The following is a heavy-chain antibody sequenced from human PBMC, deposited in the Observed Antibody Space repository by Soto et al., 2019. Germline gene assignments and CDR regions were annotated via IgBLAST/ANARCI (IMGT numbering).Heavy chain of an antibody. V-gene: IGHV1-8*01. CDR1: GYTFTNYD. J-gene: IGHJ4*02. D-gene: IGHD3-3*01. Sequence: QVQLVQSGAEVKKPGASVKVSCKASGYTFTNYDINWVRQATGQGLEWMGWMNPNSGNTGYAQKFQGRVTMTRNTSISTAYMELSSLRSEDTAVYYCARGVTYYDFWSGYSSYYFDYWGQGTLVTVSS. CDR2: MNPNSGNT. CDR3: ARGVTYYDFWSGYSSYYFDY.